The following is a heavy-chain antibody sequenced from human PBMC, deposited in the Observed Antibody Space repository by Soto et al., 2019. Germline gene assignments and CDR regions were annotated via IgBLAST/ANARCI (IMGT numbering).Heavy chain of an antibody. V-gene: IGHV4-31*03. CDR2: IYYSGST. CDR3: ARGGYYYDSSGYQTSTFDY. D-gene: IGHD3-22*01. CDR1: GGSISSGGYY. J-gene: IGHJ4*02. Sequence: SETLSLTCTVSGGSISSGGYYWSWIRQHPGKGLEWIGYIYYSGSTYYNPSLKSRVTISVDTSKNQFSLKLSSVTAADTAVYYCARGGYYYDSSGYQTSTFDYWGQGTLVTVSS.